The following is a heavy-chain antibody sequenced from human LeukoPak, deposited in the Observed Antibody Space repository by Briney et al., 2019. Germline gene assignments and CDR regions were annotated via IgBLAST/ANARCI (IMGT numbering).Heavy chain of an antibody. CDR2: IYYSGST. V-gene: IGHV4-39*07. D-gene: IGHD3-22*01. J-gene: IGHJ4*02. CDR3: ARADYYDSSGYYLDY. CDR1: GGSISSSSYY. Sequence: PSETLSLTCTVSGGSISSSSYYWGWIRQPPGKGLEWIGSIYYSGSTYYSPSLKSRVTISVDTSKNQFSLKLSSVTAADTAVYYCARADYYDSSGYYLDYWGQGTLVTVSS.